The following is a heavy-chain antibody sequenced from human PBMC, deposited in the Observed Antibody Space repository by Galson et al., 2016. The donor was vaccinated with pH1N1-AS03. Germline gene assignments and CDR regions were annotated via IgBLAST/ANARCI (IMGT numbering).Heavy chain of an antibody. V-gene: IGHV3-74*01. CDR1: DFTFSSYW. D-gene: IGHD3-10*01. CDR2: IKTDGSYT. J-gene: IGHJ3*02. Sequence: SLRLSCAASDFTFSSYWMLWVRQAPGKGLEWVSRIKTDGSYTGYADSVKGRFTISRDNAKNTPYLQMNSLRAEDTAVYFCTRPKLGVGDALDIWGQGAMVTVSS. CDR3: TRPKLGVGDALDI.